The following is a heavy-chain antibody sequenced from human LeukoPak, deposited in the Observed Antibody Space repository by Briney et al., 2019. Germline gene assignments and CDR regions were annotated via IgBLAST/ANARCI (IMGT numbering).Heavy chain of an antibody. CDR1: GFTFSSYS. CDR3: ARYDMVRGVIIPGY. CDR2: ISSSSSTI. V-gene: IGHV3-48*01. Sequence: GGSLRLSCAASGFTFSSYSMNWVRQAPGKGLEWVSYISSSSSTIYYADSVKGRFTISRENAKNSLYLQMNSLRAGDTAVYYCARYDMVRGVIIPGYWGQGTLVTVSS. D-gene: IGHD3-10*01. J-gene: IGHJ4*02.